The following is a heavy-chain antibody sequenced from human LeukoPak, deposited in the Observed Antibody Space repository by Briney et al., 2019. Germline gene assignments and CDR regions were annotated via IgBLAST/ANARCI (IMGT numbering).Heavy chain of an antibody. D-gene: IGHD2-15*01. CDR2: VFVSGGT. CDR1: GGSISSYY. V-gene: IGHV4-59*01. CDR3: ARGYCSGGSCHSGRYYFDF. J-gene: IGHJ2*01. Sequence: PSETLSLTCTVSGGSISSYYWTWIRQPPGKGLEWIGYVFVSGGTNYSPSLKSRVAISVETSKNQFSLKLNSVTTADTAVYYCARGYCSGGSCHSGRYYFDFWGRGTLVTVSS.